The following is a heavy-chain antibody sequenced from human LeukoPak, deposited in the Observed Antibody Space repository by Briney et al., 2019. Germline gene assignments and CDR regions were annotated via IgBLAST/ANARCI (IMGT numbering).Heavy chain of an antibody. Sequence: GASVTVSFKASGYTFTCYYMHWVRQAPGQGLELMGWINPNSGGTNYAQKFQGRVTMTRDTSISTAYMELSRLRSDDTAVYYCARVRGVIVEFDYWGQGTLVTVSS. CDR2: INPNSGGT. CDR1: GYTFTCYY. J-gene: IGHJ4*02. D-gene: IGHD3-10*01. CDR3: ARVRGVIVEFDY. V-gene: IGHV1-2*02.